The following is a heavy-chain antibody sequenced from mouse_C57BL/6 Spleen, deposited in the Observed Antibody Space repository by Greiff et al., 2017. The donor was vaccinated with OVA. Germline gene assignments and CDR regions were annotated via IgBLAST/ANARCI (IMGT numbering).Heavy chain of an antibody. CDR2: ISSGGSYT. J-gene: IGHJ1*03. V-gene: IGHV5-6*01. Sequence: EVKLMESGGDLVKPGGSLKLSCAASGFTFSSYGMSWVRQTPDKRLEWVATISSGGSYTYYPASVKGRFTISRDNAKNTLYLQMSSLKSEDTAMYYCARHTPGRYFDVWGTGTTVTVSS. CDR3: ARHTPGRYFDV. CDR1: GFTFSSYG.